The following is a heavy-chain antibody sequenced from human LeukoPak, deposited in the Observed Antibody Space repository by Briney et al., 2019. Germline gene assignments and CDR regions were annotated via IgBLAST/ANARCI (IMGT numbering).Heavy chain of an antibody. V-gene: IGHV3-7*01. D-gene: IGHD6-19*01. Sequence: GGSLRLSCTASGLTFSNCWMSWVRQAPGKGLEWVANIKQDGSEKYYVDSVKGRFTISRDNAKNLLYLQMNSLRAGDTAVYYCATTVAGTRWALGYWGQGTLVTVSS. CDR3: ATTVAGTRWALGY. CDR2: IKQDGSEK. CDR1: GLTFSNCW. J-gene: IGHJ4*02.